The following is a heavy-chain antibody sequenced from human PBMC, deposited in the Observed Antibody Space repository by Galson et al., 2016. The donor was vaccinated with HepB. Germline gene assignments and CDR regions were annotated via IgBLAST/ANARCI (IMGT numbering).Heavy chain of an antibody. D-gene: IGHD4-17*01. J-gene: IGHJ2*01. CDR1: GASMSADGYY. Sequence: TLSLTCSVSGASMSADGYYWTWLRQHPGKGLEWLAYIYYSGSTYHNPSLKSRLSISLDTSKNQFSVRLTSVTAADTAVYYCATTVTRTYWYFALWGRGTLVTVSS. CDR3: ATTVTRTYWYFAL. V-gene: IGHV4-31*03. CDR2: IYYSGST.